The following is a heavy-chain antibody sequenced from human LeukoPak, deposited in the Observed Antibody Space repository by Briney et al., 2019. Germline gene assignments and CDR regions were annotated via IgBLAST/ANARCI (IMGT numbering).Heavy chain of an antibody. Sequence: GASVKVSCKASGYTFTGYYMHWVRQAPGQGLEWMGWINPNSGGTNYAQKFQGWVTMTRDTSISTAYMELSRLRSDDTAVYYCARSDAVGGIAVAGTSGFDPWGQGTLVTVSS. V-gene: IGHV1-2*04. CDR2: INPNSGGT. D-gene: IGHD6-19*01. CDR3: ARSDAVGGIAVAGTSGFDP. CDR1: GYTFTGYY. J-gene: IGHJ5*02.